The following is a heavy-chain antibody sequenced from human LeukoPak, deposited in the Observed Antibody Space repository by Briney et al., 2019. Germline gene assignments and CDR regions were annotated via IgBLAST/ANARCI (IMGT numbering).Heavy chain of an antibody. CDR1: GFTFEDYA. CDR2: ISWNSGSI. D-gene: IGHD6-19*01. CDR3: PSSGCYSDKPFDY. J-gene: IGHJ4*02. Sequence: GGSLRLSCAASGFTFEDYAMHWVRQAPGKGLEWVSGISWNSGSIGYADSVKGRFTISRDNAKNSLYLQMNSLRAEDTALYYCPSSGCYSDKPFDYWGQGTLVTVSS. V-gene: IGHV3-9*01.